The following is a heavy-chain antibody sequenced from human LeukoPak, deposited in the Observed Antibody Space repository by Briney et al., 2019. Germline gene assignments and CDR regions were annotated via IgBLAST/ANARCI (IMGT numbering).Heavy chain of an antibody. CDR2: ISAYNGNT. J-gene: IGHJ6*03. CDR1: GYTFTGYY. V-gene: IGHV1-18*04. D-gene: IGHD3-10*01. Sequence: ASVKVSCKASGYTFTGYYMHWVRQAPGHGLEWMGWISAYNGNTNYAQKLQGRVTMTTDTSTSTAYMELRSLRSDDTAVYYCARGLRGGTYYYYYYVDVWGKGTTVIVS. CDR3: ARGLRGGTYYYYYYVDV.